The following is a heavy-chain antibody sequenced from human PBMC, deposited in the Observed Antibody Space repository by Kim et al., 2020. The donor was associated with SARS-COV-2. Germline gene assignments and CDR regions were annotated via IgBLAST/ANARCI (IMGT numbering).Heavy chain of an antibody. CDR2: ISGSGGST. V-gene: IGHV3-23*01. D-gene: IGHD6-13*01. CDR3: AKDTSVYSRGGDAFDI. Sequence: GGSLRLSCAASGFTFSSYAMSWVRQAPGKGLEWVSAISGSGGSTYYADSVKGWFTISRDNSKNTLYLQMNSLRAEDTAVYYCAKDTSVYSRGGDAFDIWGQGTMVTVSS. J-gene: IGHJ3*02. CDR1: GFTFSSYA.